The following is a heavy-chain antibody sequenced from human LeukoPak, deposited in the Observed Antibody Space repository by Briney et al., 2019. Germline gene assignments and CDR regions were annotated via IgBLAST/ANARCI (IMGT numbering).Heavy chain of an antibody. CDR3: AASYGDYFDY. CDR1: GFTFSSYE. Sequence: PGGSLRLSCAASGFTFSSYEMNWVRQAPGKGLEWVSYISSSGSTIYYADSVKGRFTISRDNAKNSLYLQMNSLRAEDTAVYYCAASYGDYFDYWGQGTLVTVSS. CDR2: ISSSGSTI. V-gene: IGHV3-48*03. J-gene: IGHJ4*02. D-gene: IGHD4-17*01.